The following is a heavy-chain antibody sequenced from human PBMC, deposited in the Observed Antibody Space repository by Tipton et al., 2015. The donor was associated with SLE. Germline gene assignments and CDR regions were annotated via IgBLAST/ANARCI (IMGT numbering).Heavy chain of an antibody. V-gene: IGHV4-34*01. Sequence: TLSLTCAVYGGSFSGYYWSWIRQPPGKGLEWIREINHSGSTNYNPSLKSRVTISVDTSKNQFSLKLSSVTAADTAVYYCAGGSLTGDFDYWGQGTLVTVSS. CDR2: INHSGST. CDR1: GGSFSGYY. D-gene: IGHD7-27*01. J-gene: IGHJ4*02. CDR3: AGGSLTGDFDY.